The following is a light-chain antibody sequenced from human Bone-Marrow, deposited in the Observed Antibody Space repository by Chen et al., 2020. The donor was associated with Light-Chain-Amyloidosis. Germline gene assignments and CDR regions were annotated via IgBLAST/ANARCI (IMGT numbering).Light chain of an antibody. CDR3: QQTYSTPTT. CDR2: ATS. J-gene: IGKJ3*01. CDR1: QTVDSY. V-gene: IGKV1-39*01. Sequence: DIQMTQSPSSLSASVGDRVTITCRASQTVDSYLNWFQQKPGKAPKLLIYATSHVRNGVPSRFIGSGSGADFTLTISRLQPEDFATYICQQTYSTPTTFGPGTKVDIK.